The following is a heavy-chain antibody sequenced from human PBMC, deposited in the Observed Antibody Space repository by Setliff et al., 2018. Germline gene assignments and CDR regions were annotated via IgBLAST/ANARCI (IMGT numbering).Heavy chain of an antibody. CDR3: AKSHSSWPIFIDY. CDR1: GFTLSRYW. D-gene: IGHD6-13*01. Sequence: LRLSCAASGFTLSRYWMSWVRQAPGKGLEWVANIKEDGSETYYVDSVKGRFIISRDNSKNTLYLQMNSLRVEDTAVYYCAKSHSSWPIFIDYWGQGTLVTVSS. V-gene: IGHV3-7*03. J-gene: IGHJ4*02. CDR2: IKEDGSET.